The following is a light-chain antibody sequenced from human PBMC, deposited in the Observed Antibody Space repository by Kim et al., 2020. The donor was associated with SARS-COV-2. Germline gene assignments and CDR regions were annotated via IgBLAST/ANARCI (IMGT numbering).Light chain of an antibody. Sequence: GVRVALRCRPTHGGNSRMLAWYRQTHGQAPMLPMYGTSSCATGTPEGFSCSGSGTDFSFTVSRLDTEGVAAYYCQEYQTAPPDTTFGAGTKVDIK. CDR1: HGGNSRM. CDR2: GTS. V-gene: IGKV3-20*01. J-gene: IGKJ4*01. CDR3: QEYQTAPPDTT.